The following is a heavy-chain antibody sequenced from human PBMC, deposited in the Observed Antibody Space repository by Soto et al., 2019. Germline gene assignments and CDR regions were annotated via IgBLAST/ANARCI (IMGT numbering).Heavy chain of an antibody. CDR3: ARGVPGGPSHFQY. D-gene: IGHD2-15*01. V-gene: IGHV3-23*01. CDR1: GFTFSSYA. J-gene: IGHJ1*01. Sequence: PGGSLRLSCAASGFTFSSYAMSWVRQAPGRGLEWVSAISGSGGSTYYADSVKGRFTISRDNSKNTLYLQMNSLTSDDTAVYYCARGVPGGPSHFQYWGQGTLVTVSS. CDR2: ISGSGGST.